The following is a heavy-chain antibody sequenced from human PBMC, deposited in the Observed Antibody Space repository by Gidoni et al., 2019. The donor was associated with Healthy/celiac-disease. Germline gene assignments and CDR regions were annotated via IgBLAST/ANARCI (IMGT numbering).Heavy chain of an antibody. CDR2: ISWNSGSI. CDR3: AKAPTRYGSGSYFDY. D-gene: IGHD3-10*01. V-gene: IGHV3-9*01. J-gene: IGHJ4*02. Sequence: EVQLVESGGGLVQPGRSLRLSCAASGFTFDDYAMHWFRQAPGKGLELVSGISWNSGSIGYADSVKGRFTISRDNAKNSLCLQMNSLRAEDTALYYCAKAPTRYGSGSYFDYWGQGTLVTVSS. CDR1: GFTFDDYA.